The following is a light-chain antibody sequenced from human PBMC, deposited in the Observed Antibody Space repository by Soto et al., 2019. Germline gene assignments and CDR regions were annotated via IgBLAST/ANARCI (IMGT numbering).Light chain of an antibody. CDR1: SSDVGGYNY. CDR2: EVS. CDR3: SSYAGSNNLGV. Sequence: QSALTQPPSVSGSPGQSVTISCTGTSSDVGGYNYVSWYQQHPGKAPKLMIYEVSKRPSGVPDRFSGSKSGNTASLTVSGLQAEDEADYYCSSYAGSNNLGVFGGGTKVTVL. J-gene: IGLJ2*01. V-gene: IGLV2-8*01.